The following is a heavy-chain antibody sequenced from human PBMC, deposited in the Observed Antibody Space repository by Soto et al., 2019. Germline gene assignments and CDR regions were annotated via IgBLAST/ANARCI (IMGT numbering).Heavy chain of an antibody. D-gene: IGHD3-10*01. V-gene: IGHV1-69*02. CDR3: ATSYGSGSQAFDY. Sequence: QVHLVQSGAELKKPGSSVRVSCKASGDTFSSYPINWVRQAPGLGLEWMGRTIPILSMSNYALKFQGRLTITADKPTSTAYMELSSLRSEDTAMYYCATSYGSGSQAFDYWGQGALVTVSS. J-gene: IGHJ4*02. CDR1: GDTFSSYP. CDR2: TIPILSMS.